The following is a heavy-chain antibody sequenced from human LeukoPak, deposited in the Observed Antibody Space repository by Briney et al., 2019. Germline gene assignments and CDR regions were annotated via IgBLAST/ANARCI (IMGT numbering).Heavy chain of an antibody. D-gene: IGHD3-3*01. V-gene: IGHV4-31*03. CDR2: IYYSGST. CDR1: GGSISGGGYY. J-gene: IGHJ4*02. CDR3: ASRPTNYDFWSGQHN. Sequence: SQTLSLTCTVSGGSISGGGYYWSWIRQHPGKGLEWIGYIYYSGSTYYNPSLKSRVIISIDKSKSQFSLKLSSVTAADTAVYYCASRPTNYDFWSGQHNWGQGTLVTVSS.